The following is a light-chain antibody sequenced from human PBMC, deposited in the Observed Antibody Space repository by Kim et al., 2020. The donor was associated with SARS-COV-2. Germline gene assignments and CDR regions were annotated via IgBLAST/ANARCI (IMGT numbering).Light chain of an antibody. CDR3: CSYTSNSLRV. V-gene: IGLV2-23*02. J-gene: IGLJ3*02. Sequence: QSALTQPASVSGSRGQSITISCTGTSSDVGSHNLVSWYQHHPGNAPKLMIYDVSQRPSGVSTRFSGSKSGNTASLTISGLQAEDEADYYCCSYTSNSLRVFGGGTK. CDR2: DVS. CDR1: SSDVGSHNL.